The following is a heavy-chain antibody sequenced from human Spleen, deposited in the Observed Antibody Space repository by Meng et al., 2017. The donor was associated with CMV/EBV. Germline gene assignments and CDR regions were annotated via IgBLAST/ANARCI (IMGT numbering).Heavy chain of an antibody. CDR2: IKQDGSDK. V-gene: IGHV3-7*03. J-gene: IGHJ6*02. Sequence: GGSLRLSCAASGFTFSGYWMNWVRQSPGKGLEWVANIKQDGSDKYYVGSVKGRFTISRDNAKKSLYLQMNSLRTEDTALYYCAKDTDYYYGMDVWGQGTTVTVSS. CDR3: AKDTDYYYGMDV. D-gene: IGHD2-8*02. CDR1: GFTFSGYW.